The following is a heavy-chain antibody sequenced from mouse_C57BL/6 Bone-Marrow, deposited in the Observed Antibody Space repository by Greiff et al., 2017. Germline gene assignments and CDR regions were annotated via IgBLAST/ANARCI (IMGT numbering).Heavy chain of an antibody. V-gene: IGHV1-81*01. D-gene: IGHD1-1*01. J-gene: IGHJ2*01. CDR1: GYTFTSYG. CDR2: IYPRSGNT. CDR3: ARWRGYYYGRGDY. Sequence: VQLQQSGAELARPGASVKLSCKASGYTFTSYGISWVKQRTGQGLEWIGEIYPRSGNTYYNEKFKGKATLTADKSSSTAYMALRSLTAEDSAVYFCARWRGYYYGRGDYWGQGTTLTVSS.